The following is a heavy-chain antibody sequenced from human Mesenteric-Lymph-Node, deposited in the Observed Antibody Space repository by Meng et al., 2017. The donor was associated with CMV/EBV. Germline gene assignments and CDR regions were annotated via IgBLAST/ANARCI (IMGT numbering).Heavy chain of an antibody. CDR1: GGSISSSSYY. CDR2: MFYSGST. V-gene: IGHV4-39*01. D-gene: IGHD2-21*01. Sequence: SETLSLTCTVSGGSISSSSYYWGCSRQPPGMGLGWIGSMFYSGSTYYNPSLKSRVTISVDTSKNQFSLKLSSVTAADTAVYFCARHPVVVIADWYFDLWGRGTLVTVSS. CDR3: ARHPVVVIADWYFDL. J-gene: IGHJ2*01.